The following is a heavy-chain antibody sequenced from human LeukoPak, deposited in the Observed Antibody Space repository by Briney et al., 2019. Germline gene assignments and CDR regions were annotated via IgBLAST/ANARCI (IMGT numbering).Heavy chain of an antibody. Sequence: SETLSLTCTVSGDSISSSNYYWGWIRQPPGKGLEWIASIYYSGSTYYNPSLKSRVTISVDRSKNQLSLKLSSVTAADTAVYYCARELELRYWGQGTLVTVSS. CDR1: GDSISSSNYY. V-gene: IGHV4-39*07. D-gene: IGHD1-7*01. CDR2: IYYSGST. CDR3: ARELELRY. J-gene: IGHJ4*02.